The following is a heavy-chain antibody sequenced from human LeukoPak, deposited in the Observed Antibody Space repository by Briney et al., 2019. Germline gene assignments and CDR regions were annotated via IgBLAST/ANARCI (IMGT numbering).Heavy chain of an antibody. V-gene: IGHV4-31*03. CDR2: IYYSGST. J-gene: IGHJ4*02. CDR1: GGSISSGGYY. Sequence: ASQTLSLTCTVSGGSISSGGYYWSWIRQHPGKGLEWIGYIYYSGSTYYNPSLKSRVTISVDTSKSQFSLKLSSVTAADTAVYYCARAGWVGRYGDYVLDYFDYWGQGTLVTVSS. CDR3: ARAGWVGRYGDYVLDYFDY. D-gene: IGHD4-17*01.